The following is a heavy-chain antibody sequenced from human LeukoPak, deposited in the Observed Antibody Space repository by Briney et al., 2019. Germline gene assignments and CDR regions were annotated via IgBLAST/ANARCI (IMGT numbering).Heavy chain of an antibody. CDR2: ISSSGSTI. CDR3: TTDHLWGPPDYFDY. CDR1: GFTFSDYY. J-gene: IGHJ4*02. D-gene: IGHD2-21*01. V-gene: IGHV3-11*01. Sequence: GGSLRLSCAASGFTFSDYYMSWILQAPGKGLEWGLYISSSGSTIYYADSVKGRFTISMDNAKNSLYLQMNSLRAEDTAVYYCTTDHLWGPPDYFDYWGQGTLVTVSS.